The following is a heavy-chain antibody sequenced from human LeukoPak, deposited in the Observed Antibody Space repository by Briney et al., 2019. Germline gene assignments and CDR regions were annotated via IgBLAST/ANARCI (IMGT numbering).Heavy chain of an antibody. CDR2: IYSGGST. D-gene: IGHD3-22*01. Sequence: GGSLRLSCAASGFTVSSNYMSWVRQAPGEGLEWVSVIYSGGSTYYADSVKGRFTISRDNSKNTLYLQMNSPRAEDTAVYYCARDSSGYYLYWGQGTLVTVSS. J-gene: IGHJ4*02. CDR3: ARDSSGYYLY. CDR1: GFTVSSNY. V-gene: IGHV3-53*01.